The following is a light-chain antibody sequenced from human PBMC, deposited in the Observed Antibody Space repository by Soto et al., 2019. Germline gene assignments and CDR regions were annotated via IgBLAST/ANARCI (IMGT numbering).Light chain of an antibody. J-gene: IGKJ2*01. V-gene: IGKV1-9*01. CDR1: QGISTY. Sequence: DIQLTQSPSFLSASVGDRVTITCRASQGISTYLAWYLQRPGKAPKLLIYGASTLQSGVPSRFSCSGSGTEFTLTFRSLQPEDFGTYYCQQLYSDWYAFGQGTKLEIK. CDR3: QQLYSDWYA. CDR2: GAS.